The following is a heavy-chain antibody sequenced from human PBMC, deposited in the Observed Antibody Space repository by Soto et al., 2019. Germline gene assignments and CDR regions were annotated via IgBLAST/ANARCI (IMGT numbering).Heavy chain of an antibody. Sequence: SVKVSCKASGFTFTSSAVQWVRQARGQRLEWIGWIVVGSGNTNYAQKFQERVTITRDMSTSTAYMELSSLRSEDTAVYYCAAEGGDTAMVRHYYYGMDVWGQGTTVTVS. D-gene: IGHD5-18*01. V-gene: IGHV1-58*01. CDR3: AAEGGDTAMVRHYYYGMDV. J-gene: IGHJ6*02. CDR1: GFTFTSSA. CDR2: IVVGSGNT.